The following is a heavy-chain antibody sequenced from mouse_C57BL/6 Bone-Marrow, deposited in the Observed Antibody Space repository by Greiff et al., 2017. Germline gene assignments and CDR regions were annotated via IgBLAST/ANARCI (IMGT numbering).Heavy chain of an antibody. D-gene: IGHD1-1*01. Sequence: VQLQQSVAELVRPGASVKLSCTASGFNIKNTYMHWVKQRPEQGLEWIGRIDPANGNTKYAPKFQGKAPITADTSSNTAYLQLSSLTSEDTAIYYCARRDYGSSYDYAMDYWGQGTSVTVSS. CDR2: IDPANGNT. J-gene: IGHJ4*01. CDR1: GFNIKNTY. CDR3: ARRDYGSSYDYAMDY. V-gene: IGHV14-3*01.